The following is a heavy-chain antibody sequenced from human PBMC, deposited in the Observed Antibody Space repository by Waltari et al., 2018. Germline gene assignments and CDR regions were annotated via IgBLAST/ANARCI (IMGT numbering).Heavy chain of an antibody. J-gene: IGHJ2*01. Sequence: QVQLQESGPGLVKPSETLSLTCTVSGGSISSYYWSWIRQPPGKGLEWIGYIYYSGSTNYNPSLKSRVTISVDTSKNQFSLKLSSVTAADMAVYYCARLGDGYNDWYFDLWGRGTLVTVSS. CDR2: IYYSGST. CDR3: ARLGDGYNDWYFDL. D-gene: IGHD2-21*01. V-gene: IGHV4-59*01. CDR1: GGSISSYY.